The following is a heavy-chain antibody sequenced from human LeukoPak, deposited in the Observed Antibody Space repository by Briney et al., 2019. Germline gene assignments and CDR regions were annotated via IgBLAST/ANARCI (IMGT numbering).Heavy chain of an antibody. Sequence: PGGSLRLSCAASGFTFSSYGMHWVRQAPGKGLEWVAVISYDGSNKYYADSVKGRFTISRDNSKNTLYLQMNSLRAEDTAVYYCAKETNPYYDSSGLDYWGQGTLVTVSS. CDR1: GFTFSSYG. V-gene: IGHV3-30*18. J-gene: IGHJ4*02. CDR3: AKETNPYYDSSGLDY. D-gene: IGHD3-22*01. CDR2: ISYDGSNK.